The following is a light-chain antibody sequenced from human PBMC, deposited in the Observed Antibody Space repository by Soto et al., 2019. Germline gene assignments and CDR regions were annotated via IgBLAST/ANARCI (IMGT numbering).Light chain of an antibody. CDR2: GAS. V-gene: IGKV3-15*01. CDR3: QQHNNWPRT. CDR1: QSVSSN. Sequence: EIVMTQSPATLSVSPGERATLSCRASQSVSSNLAWYQQKPGQAPGLLIYGASTRATAIPARFSGSGSGTEFTLTIGSLQSDDFAVYYCQQHNNWPRTFGQGTKVEMK. J-gene: IGKJ1*01.